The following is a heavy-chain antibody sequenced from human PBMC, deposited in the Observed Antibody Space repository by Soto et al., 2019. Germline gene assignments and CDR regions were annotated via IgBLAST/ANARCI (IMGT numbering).Heavy chain of an antibody. Sequence: QVQLVESGGGLVQTSGALRIACVASGFTFSDYYMSWVRQAPGKGLEWVLYISRSGNTIYYADSVKGRFTISRDNAKNSVYLQMHSLRAEDTALYFCAKMSSENYYDPVFSWGQGNLVTVSS. CDR1: GFTFSDYY. D-gene: IGHD3-22*01. CDR3: AKMSSENYYDPVFS. J-gene: IGHJ4*02. CDR2: ISRSGNTI. V-gene: IGHV3-11*01.